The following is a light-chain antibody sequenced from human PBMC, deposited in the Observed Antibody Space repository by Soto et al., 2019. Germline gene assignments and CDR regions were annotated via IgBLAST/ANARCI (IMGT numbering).Light chain of an antibody. CDR1: QSVSTY. J-gene: IGKJ1*01. Sequence: EIVLTQSPATLSLSPGERAPLSCRASQSVSTYLAWYQQKPGQAPRLLIYDASTSATGIPARFSGSGSGTDLTLTISSLEPEDFAVYYCQQRSNWPPTWTFGQGTKVEIK. CDR2: DAS. V-gene: IGKV3-11*01. CDR3: QQRSNWPPTWT.